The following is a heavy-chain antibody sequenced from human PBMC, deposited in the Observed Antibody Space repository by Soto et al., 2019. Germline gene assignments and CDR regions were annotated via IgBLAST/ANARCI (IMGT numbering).Heavy chain of an antibody. CDR3: ARDSREYDFWSGYREGDAFDI. CDR1: GGSFSGYY. V-gene: IGHV4-34*01. D-gene: IGHD3-3*01. CDR2: INHSGST. Sequence: PSETLSLTCAVYGGSFSGYYWSWIRQPPGKGLEWIGEINHSGSTNYNPSLKSRVTISVDTSKNQFSLKLSSVTAADTAVYYCARDSREYDFWSGYREGDAFDIWGQGTMVTVSS. J-gene: IGHJ3*02.